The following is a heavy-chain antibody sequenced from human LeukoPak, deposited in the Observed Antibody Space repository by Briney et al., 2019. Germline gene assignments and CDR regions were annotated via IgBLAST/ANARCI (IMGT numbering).Heavy chain of an antibody. CDR2: IIPIFGTA. CDR1: GGTFSSYA. J-gene: IGHJ4*02. V-gene: IGHV1-69*13. CDR3: ARAKSIRYFDWLLSPPDY. D-gene: IGHD3-9*01. Sequence: GASVKVSCKASGGTFSSYAISWVRQAPGQGLEWMGGIIPIFGTANYAQKFQGRVTITADESTSTAYMELSSLRSEDTAVYYCARAKSIRYFDWLLSPPDYWGQGTLVTVSS.